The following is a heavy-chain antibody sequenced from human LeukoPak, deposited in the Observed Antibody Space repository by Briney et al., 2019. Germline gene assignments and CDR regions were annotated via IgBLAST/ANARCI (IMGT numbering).Heavy chain of an antibody. CDR2: ISTYNGDT. CDR3: ARDPSNTGGWNPYFDY. V-gene: IGHV1-18*01. J-gene: IGHJ4*02. Sequence: ASVRVSCKTSGYSFKNYAISWVRQAPGQGLEWMGWISTYNGDTRYAPKFQGRLTLTTDTSTTTGYMEMGSLTSDDTAVYYCARDPSNTGGWNPYFDYWGQGTLVPVSS. D-gene: IGHD6-19*01. CDR1: GYSFKNYA.